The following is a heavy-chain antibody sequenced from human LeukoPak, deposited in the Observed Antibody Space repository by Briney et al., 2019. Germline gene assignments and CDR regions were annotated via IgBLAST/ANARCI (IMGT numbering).Heavy chain of an antibody. Sequence: SETLSLTCTVSDDSISSYYWSWIRQPAGKGLEWIGRIYVTGSTNYNPSLKSRVTISIDKSKNQFSLKLSPVTAADTAVYYCARAYSSGWYTTSLDYWGQGTLVTVSS. D-gene: IGHD6-19*01. CDR1: DDSISSYY. CDR2: IYVTGST. J-gene: IGHJ4*02. V-gene: IGHV4-4*07. CDR3: ARAYSSGWYTTSLDY.